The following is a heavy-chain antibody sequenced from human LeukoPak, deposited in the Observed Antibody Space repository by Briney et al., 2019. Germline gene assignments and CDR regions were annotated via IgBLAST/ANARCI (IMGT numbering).Heavy chain of an antibody. D-gene: IGHD2-8*02. CDR1: GFTFSSHA. Sequence: GGSLRLSCAASGFTFSSHAMCWVRQTPGKGLEWVALISNDGTNQYYTDSVKDRFTISRDNAKNTLFLQMNSLRPEDTAVYYCARDWWGIDYWGQGTLITASS. CDR3: ARDWWGIDY. J-gene: IGHJ4*02. V-gene: IGHV3-30-3*01. CDR2: ISNDGTNQ.